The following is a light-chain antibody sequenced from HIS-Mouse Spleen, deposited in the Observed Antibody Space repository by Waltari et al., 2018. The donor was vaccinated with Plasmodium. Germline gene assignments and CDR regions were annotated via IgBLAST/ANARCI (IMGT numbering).Light chain of an antibody. CDR3: YSTDSSGNHRV. CDR1: ALQKKY. V-gene: IGLV3-10*01. J-gene: IGLJ3*02. Sequence: SYELTQTPSVSVSPGQTARITCPGTALQKKYAYWYQLKSGQAPVLVTYEDSKRPSGIPERFSGSSSGTMATLTISGAQVEDEADYYCYSTDSSGNHRVFGGGTKLTVL. CDR2: EDS.